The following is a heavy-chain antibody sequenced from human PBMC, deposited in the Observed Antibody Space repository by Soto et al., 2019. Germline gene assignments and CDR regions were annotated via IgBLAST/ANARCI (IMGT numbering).Heavy chain of an antibody. CDR1: GTTFDSFT. CDR2: FVPMFGSA. CDR3: AREDDTTGHYSWFDP. D-gene: IGHD3-9*01. J-gene: IGHJ5*02. Sequence: QVQLEQSGPELKIPGSSVKVSCKPSGTTFDSFTFSWVRQAPGQGLEWMGGFVPMFGSASIAQRFQGRVRTTADASTGTGYMVLSDLRSEDSAIYYCAREDDTTGHYSWFDPWGPGTRVTVSS. V-gene: IGHV1-69*01.